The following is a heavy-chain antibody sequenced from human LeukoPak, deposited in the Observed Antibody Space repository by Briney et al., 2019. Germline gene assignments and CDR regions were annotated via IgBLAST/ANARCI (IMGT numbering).Heavy chain of an antibody. V-gene: IGHV4-59*01. Sequence: PSETLSLTCTVSGGSISSYYWSWIRQPPGKGLEWIGYIYYSGSTNYNPSLKSRVTISVDTSKNQFSLKLSSVTAAGTAVYYCATGTGTTSLFDYWGQGTLVTVSS. CDR1: GGSISSYY. J-gene: IGHJ4*02. CDR2: IYYSGST. D-gene: IGHD1-1*01. CDR3: ATGTGTTSLFDY.